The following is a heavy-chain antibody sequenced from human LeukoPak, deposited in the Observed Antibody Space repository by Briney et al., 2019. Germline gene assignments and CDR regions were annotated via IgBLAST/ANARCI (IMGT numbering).Heavy chain of an antibody. J-gene: IGHJ4*02. CDR3: ATLVSTRYYFDY. CDR1: GGSISSTRYY. V-gene: IGHV4-39*01. CDR2: IYHSGIT. D-gene: IGHD5/OR15-5a*01. Sequence: SETLSLTCTVSGGSISSTRYYWGWIRQPPGKGLEWIGNIYHSGITYYNHFNSSLKRRVTISIDTSKNQFSLRLTSVTAADTAVYFCATLVSTRYYFDYWGQGTLVTVSS.